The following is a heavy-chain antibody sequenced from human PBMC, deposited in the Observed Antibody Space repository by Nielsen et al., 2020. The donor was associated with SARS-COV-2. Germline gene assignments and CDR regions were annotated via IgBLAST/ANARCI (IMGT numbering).Heavy chain of an antibody. CDR3: AKVVDTFDI. V-gene: IGHV3-9*01. Sequence: GGSLRLSCAASGFTFDDYAMHWVRQAPGKGLEWVSGISWNSGSIGYADSVKGRFTISRDNAKNSLYLQMNSLRAEDTALYYCAKVVDTFDIWGQGTMVTVSS. J-gene: IGHJ3*02. CDR2: ISWNSGSI. D-gene: IGHD5-18*01. CDR1: GFTFDDYA.